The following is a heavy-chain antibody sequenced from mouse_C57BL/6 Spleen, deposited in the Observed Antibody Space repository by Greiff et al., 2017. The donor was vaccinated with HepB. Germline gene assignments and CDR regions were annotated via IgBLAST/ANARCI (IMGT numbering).Heavy chain of an antibody. CDR1: GFTFSDYG. D-gene: IGHD1-1*01. CDR2: ISSGSSTI. Sequence: EVKVVESGGGLVKPGGSLKLSCAASGFTFSDYGMHWVRQAPEKGLEWVAYISSGSSTIYYADTVKGRFTISRDNAKNTLFLQMTSLRSEDTAMYYCASPYTVVALYAMDYWGQGTSVTVSS. CDR3: ASPYTVVALYAMDY. V-gene: IGHV5-17*01. J-gene: IGHJ4*01.